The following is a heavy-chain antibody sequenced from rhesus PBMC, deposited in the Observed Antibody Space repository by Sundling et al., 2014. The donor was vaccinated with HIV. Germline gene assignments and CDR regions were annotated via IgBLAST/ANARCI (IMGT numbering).Heavy chain of an antibody. CDR1: GFTLRSYG. Sequence: EVQLVESGGGLVQPGGSLRLSCEASGFTLRSYGMHWVRQAPGKGLEWVAVISNDGSKKYYADSVKDRFTISRDNSKNMLYLQMNNLKLEDTAVYYCARGVVFGLVITGYYNGLDSWGQGVVVTVSS. J-gene: IGHJ6*01. D-gene: IGHD3-3*01. CDR2: ISNDGSKK. CDR3: ARGVVFGLVITGYYNGLDS. V-gene: IGHV3-54*02.